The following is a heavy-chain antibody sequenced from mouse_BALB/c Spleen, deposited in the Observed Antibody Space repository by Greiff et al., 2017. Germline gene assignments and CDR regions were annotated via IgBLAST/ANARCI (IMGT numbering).Heavy chain of an antibody. CDR3: ARGDFAY. V-gene: IGHV1-55*01. J-gene: IGHJ3*01. CDR1: GYNFTSYW. Sequence: QVQLQQPGAELVKPGTSVKLSCKASGYNFTSYWINWVKLRPGQGLEWIGDIYPGSGSTNYNEKFKSKATLTVDTSSSTAYMQLSSLASEDSALYYCARGDFAYWGQGTLVTVSA. CDR2: IYPGSGST.